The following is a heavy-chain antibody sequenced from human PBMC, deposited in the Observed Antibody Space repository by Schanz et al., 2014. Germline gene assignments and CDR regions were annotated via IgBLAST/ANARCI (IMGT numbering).Heavy chain of an antibody. V-gene: IGHV3-21*01. D-gene: IGHD2-2*01. Sequence: EVQVVESGGGLVKPGGSLRLSCAASGFPFDTYIMKWVRQAPGKGLEWVSSISSNSDYIYYSESVKGRFTISRDNAKXXXXLQMNSLRXXXXXXXXXAGRCSSPRCYXXXXXXWGXXTXXXVSS. CDR3: AGRCSSPRCYXXXXXX. J-gene: IGHJ4*01. CDR1: GFPFDTYI. CDR2: ISSNSDYI.